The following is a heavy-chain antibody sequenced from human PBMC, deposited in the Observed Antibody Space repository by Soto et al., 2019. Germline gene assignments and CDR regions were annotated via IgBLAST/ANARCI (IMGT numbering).Heavy chain of an antibody. V-gene: IGHV4-31*03. D-gene: IGHD4-17*01. CDR3: AKDPSPQPTTVVTPGWFDP. Sequence: TLSLTCTFSGGSSRSGVYYRSCIRQRPGEGLEWIGYIYYTGKTHYNPSLESRVSISVDMSKTQFSLKLTSVTAADTAGYYCAKDPSPQPTTVVTPGWFDPWGQGTLGTRSS. J-gene: IGHJ5*02. CDR2: IYYTGKT. CDR1: GGSSRSGVYY.